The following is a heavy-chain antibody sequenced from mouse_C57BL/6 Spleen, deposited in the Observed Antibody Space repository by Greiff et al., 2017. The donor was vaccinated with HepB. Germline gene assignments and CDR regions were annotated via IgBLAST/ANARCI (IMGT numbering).Heavy chain of an antibody. CDR3: ERLGSNCEGAMDY. CDR1: GFTFSSYG. D-gene: IGHD2-5*01. Sequence: DVMLVESGGDLVKPGGSLKLSCAASGFTFSSYGMSWVRQTPDKRLEWVATISSGGSYIYYPDSVKGRFTISRDNAKNTLYLQMSSLKSEDTAMYYCERLGSNCEGAMDYWGQGTSGTVSS. CDR2: ISSGGSYI. V-gene: IGHV5-6*02. J-gene: IGHJ4*01.